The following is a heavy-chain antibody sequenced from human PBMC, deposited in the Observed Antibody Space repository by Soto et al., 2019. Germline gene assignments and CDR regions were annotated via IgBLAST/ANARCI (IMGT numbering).Heavy chain of an antibody. J-gene: IGHJ4*02. CDR1: GFAFSTYA. CDR3: AKDPGYGDYEDYFDY. CDR2: MSYDGSNK. Sequence: QVQLVESGGSVVQPGRSLRLSCAASGFAFSTYAMHWVRQAPGKGLEWVAVMSYDGSNKYYADSVKGRFTISRDNSKNTLYLQMNSLRTEDTAVYYCAKDPGYGDYEDYFDYWGQGTLVTVSS. V-gene: IGHV3-30*18. D-gene: IGHD4-17*01.